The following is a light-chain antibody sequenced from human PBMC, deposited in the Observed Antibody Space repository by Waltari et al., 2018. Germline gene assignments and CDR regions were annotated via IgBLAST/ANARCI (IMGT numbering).Light chain of an antibody. V-gene: IGKV2-28*01. CDR2: LGS. J-gene: IGKJ3*01. CDR3: MQSLQTPLFT. Sequence: DIVMTQSPLSLPVTPGEPASIPCRSSQSLLHSNGYTYLDWYLQKPGQVPPLLIYLGSNRASGVPDRFSGSGSGTDFTLTISRVEAEDVGFYYCMQSLQTPLFTFGPGTKVDIK. CDR1: QSLLHSNGYTY.